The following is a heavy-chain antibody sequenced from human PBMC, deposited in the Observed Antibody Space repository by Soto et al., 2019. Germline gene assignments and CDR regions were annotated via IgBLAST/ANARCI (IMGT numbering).Heavy chain of an antibody. CDR3: AKNGDFWSWGMDV. J-gene: IGHJ6*02. CDR1: GFTFSTYA. D-gene: IGHD3-3*01. Sequence: PGGSLRLSCAAPGFTFSTYAMTWVRQAPGKGLEWVSIISSSGDATYYLDSVKGRFTISRDNSRSTLNLQMHSLRAEDTAVYYCAKNGDFWSWGMDVWGQGTTVTVSS. CDR2: ISSSGDAT. V-gene: IGHV3-23*01.